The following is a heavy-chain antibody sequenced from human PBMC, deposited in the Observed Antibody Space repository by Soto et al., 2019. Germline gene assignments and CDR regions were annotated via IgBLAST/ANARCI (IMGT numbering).Heavy chain of an antibody. CDR1: GYSSTSYW. V-gene: IGHV5-51*01. CDR2: IYPGDSDT. Sequence: AEALKISCKCSGYSSTSYWIGCVRQRPVKGLAWMGIIYPGDSDTRYSPSFQGQVTISAEKSISTAYLQWSSLKASDTAMYYCARSHLYCGGDCYGEYYFDYWGQGTMVT. CDR3: ARSHLYCGGDCYGEYYFDY. J-gene: IGHJ4*02. D-gene: IGHD2-21*02.